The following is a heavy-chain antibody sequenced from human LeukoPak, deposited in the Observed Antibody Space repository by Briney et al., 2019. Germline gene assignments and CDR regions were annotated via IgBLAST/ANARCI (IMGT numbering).Heavy chain of an antibody. CDR3: ARDTVRGYDFWSGYRYGMDV. CDR2: IYYSGST. CDR1: GGSVSSGSYY. Sequence: SETLSLTCTVSGGSVSSGSYYWSWIRQPPGKGLEWIGYIYYSGSTNYNPSLKSRVTISVDASKNQFSLKLSSVTAADTAVYYCARDTVRGYDFWSGYRYGMDVWGQGTTVTVSS. J-gene: IGHJ6*02. V-gene: IGHV4-61*01. D-gene: IGHD3-3*01.